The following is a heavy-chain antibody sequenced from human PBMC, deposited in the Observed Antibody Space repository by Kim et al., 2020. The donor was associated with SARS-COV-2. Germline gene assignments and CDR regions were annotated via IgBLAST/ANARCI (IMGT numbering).Heavy chain of an antibody. D-gene: IGHD3-22*01. V-gene: IGHV1-46*01. CDR3: ARVLLRGNSGLLGY. J-gene: IGHJ4*02. Sequence: AQKFQGRVTMTRDTSTSTVYMELSSLRSEDTAVYYCARVLLRGNSGLLGYWGQGTLVTVSS.